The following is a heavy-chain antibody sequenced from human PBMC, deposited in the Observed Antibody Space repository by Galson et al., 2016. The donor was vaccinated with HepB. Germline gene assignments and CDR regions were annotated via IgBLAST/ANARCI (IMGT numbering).Heavy chain of an antibody. D-gene: IGHD3-10*01. CDR2: INSDGSST. Sequence: SLRLSCAASGFTFSSYWMNWVRQAPGQGLVWVSRINSDGSSTTYAGSVKGRFTISRDNAKNTLYLQMNGLKAEDTAVYYCARGPPYGEFDYWGQGTLVTVSS. CDR3: ARGPPYGEFDY. J-gene: IGHJ4*02. CDR1: GFTFSSYW. V-gene: IGHV3-74*01.